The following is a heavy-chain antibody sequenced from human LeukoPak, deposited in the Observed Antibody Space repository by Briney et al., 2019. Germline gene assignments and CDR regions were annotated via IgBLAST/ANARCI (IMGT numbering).Heavy chain of an antibody. J-gene: IGHJ4*02. CDR2: IYHSGST. Sequence: SETLSLTCAVSGGSISSGGYSWSWIRQPPGKGLEWIGYIYHSGSTYYNPSIKSRVTISVDRSKNQFSLKLSSVTAADTAVYYCAREGMRFGEFIYWGQGTLVTVSS. V-gene: IGHV4-30-2*01. D-gene: IGHD3-10*01. CDR1: GGSISSGGYS. CDR3: AREGMRFGEFIY.